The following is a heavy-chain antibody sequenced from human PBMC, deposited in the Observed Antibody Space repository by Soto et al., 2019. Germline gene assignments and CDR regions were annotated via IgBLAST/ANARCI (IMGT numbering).Heavy chain of an antibody. CDR2: INHSGST. CDR1: GGSFSGYY. J-gene: IGHJ5*02. CDR3: ARYDYGDYRFDP. D-gene: IGHD4-17*01. V-gene: IGHV4-34*01. Sequence: QVQLQQWGAGLLKPSETLSLTCAVYGGSFSGYYWSWIRQPPGKGLEWIGEINHSGSTNYNPSLKSRVTISVDTSKNQFSLNLSSVTAADTAVYYCARYDYGDYRFDPWGQGTLVTVSS.